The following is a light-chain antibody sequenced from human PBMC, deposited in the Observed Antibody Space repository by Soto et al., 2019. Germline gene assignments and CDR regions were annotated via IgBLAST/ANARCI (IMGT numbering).Light chain of an antibody. CDR1: TSDIGSNT. CDR2: ANN. CDR3: CSYAGSNTWV. Sequence: QSVLTQPPSASGTPGQKITISCSGSTSDIGSNTVNWYQQVPGTAPKLLIYANNQRPSGVPDRFSGSKSGTSASLAISGLQSEDEADYYCCSYAGSNTWVFGGGTKVTVL. V-gene: IGLV1-44*01. J-gene: IGLJ3*02.